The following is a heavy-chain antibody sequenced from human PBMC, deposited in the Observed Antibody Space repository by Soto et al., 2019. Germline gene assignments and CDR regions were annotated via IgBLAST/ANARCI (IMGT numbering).Heavy chain of an antibody. D-gene: IGHD2-2*01. CDR1: GGTFSSYT. CDR3: ARVCSSTSCYAGLDY. J-gene: IGHJ4*02. CDR2: VIPILGIA. V-gene: IGHV1-69*02. Sequence: SVKVSCKASGGTFSSYTISWVRQAPGQGLEWMGRVIPILGIANYAQKFQGRVTITADKSTSTAYMELSSLRSEDTAVYYCARVCSSTSCYAGLDYWGQGTLVTVSS.